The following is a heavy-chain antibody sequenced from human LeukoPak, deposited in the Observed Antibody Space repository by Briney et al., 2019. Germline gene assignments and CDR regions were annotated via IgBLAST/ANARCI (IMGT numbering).Heavy chain of an antibody. CDR3: AREGVAVDLDY. D-gene: IGHD6-19*01. V-gene: IGHV3-7*03. CDR1: GFTFSSYW. Sequence: PGGSLRLSCAASGFTFSSYWMSWVRQAPGKGLEWVANIKQDGSEKYYVDSVKGRFTISRDNAKNSLYLQMNSLRAEDTAVCYCAREGVAVDLDYWGQGTLVTVSS. CDR2: IKQDGSEK. J-gene: IGHJ4*02.